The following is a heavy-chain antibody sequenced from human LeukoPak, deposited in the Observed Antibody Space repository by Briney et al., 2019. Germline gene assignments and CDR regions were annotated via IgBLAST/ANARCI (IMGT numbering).Heavy chain of an antibody. J-gene: IGHJ1*01. D-gene: IGHD3-22*01. Sequence: ASVKVSCKASGYTFTGYYMHWVRQAPGQGLEWMGWINPNSGGTNYAQKFQGRVTMTRDTSISTAYMELSRLRSDDTAVFYCARGYYDSSDFEYFQHWGQGTLVTVSS. CDR2: INPNSGGT. CDR3: ARGYYDSSDFEYFQH. CDR1: GYTFTGYY. V-gene: IGHV1-2*02.